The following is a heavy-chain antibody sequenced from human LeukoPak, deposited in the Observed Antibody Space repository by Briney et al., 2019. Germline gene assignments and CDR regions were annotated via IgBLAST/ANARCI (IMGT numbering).Heavy chain of an antibody. CDR2: IGHSGHTT. J-gene: IGHJ4*02. CDR1: GFTLSTYA. Sequence: GGSLRLSCAASGFTLSTYAMSWVRQAPGKGLEWVSAIGHSGHTTYYTDSVKGRFTISRDNSKNTLYLQMNSLRAEDTAVYYCAKSSGRYCSGGSCFDFDSWGQGTLVTVSS. D-gene: IGHD2-15*01. CDR3: AKSSGRYCSGGSCFDFDS. V-gene: IGHV3-23*01.